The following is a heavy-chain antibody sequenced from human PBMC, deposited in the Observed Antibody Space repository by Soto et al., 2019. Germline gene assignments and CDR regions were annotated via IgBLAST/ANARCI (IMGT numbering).Heavy chain of an antibody. D-gene: IGHD3-10*01. J-gene: IGHJ6*02. Sequence: PSETLSLTCTVSGGSSSSSYWSWIRQPAGKGLEWIGRIYTSGSTNYNPFLKSPVTMSVDTSKNQFSLNLGTVTATDTAVYYCARHAITMVRAYYYHGMDVWGQGTTVTVSS. V-gene: IGHV4-4*07. CDR2: IYTSGST. CDR3: ARHAITMVRAYYYHGMDV. CDR1: GGSSSSSY.